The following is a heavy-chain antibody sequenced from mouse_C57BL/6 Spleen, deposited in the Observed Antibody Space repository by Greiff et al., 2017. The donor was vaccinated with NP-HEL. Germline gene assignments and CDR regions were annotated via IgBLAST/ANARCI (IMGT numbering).Heavy chain of an antibody. CDR1: GYTFTDYE. V-gene: IGHV1-15*01. CDR3: TRSPITTVVAPFDY. D-gene: IGHD1-1*01. J-gene: IGHJ2*01. Sequence: VQLQQSGAELVRPGASVTLSCKASGYTFTDYEMHWVKQTPVHGLEWIGAIDPETGGTAYNQKFKGKAILTADKSSSTAYMELRSLTSEDSAVYYCTRSPITTVVAPFDYWGQGTTLTVSS. CDR2: IDPETGGT.